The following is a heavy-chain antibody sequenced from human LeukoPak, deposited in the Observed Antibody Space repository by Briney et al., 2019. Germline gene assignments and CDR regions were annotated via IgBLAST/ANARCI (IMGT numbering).Heavy chain of an antibody. D-gene: IGHD6-13*01. CDR1: GIIVSSDY. CDR3: AKGKYNSSWYGMDV. CDR2: ISGSGGTT. J-gene: IGHJ6*02. Sequence: GGSLRLSCAASGIIVSSDYMSWVRQAPGKGLEWVSGISGSGGTTYYADSVKGRFTISRDNSKNTLYLLMNSLRAEDTAVYSCAKGKYNSSWYGMDVWGQGTTVTVSS. V-gene: IGHV3-23*01.